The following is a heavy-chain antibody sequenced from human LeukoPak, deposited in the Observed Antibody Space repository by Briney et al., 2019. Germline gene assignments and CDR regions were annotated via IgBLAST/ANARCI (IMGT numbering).Heavy chain of an antibody. D-gene: IGHD6-13*01. J-gene: IGHJ4*02. Sequence: PGGSLRLSCAASGFTFSNYAMSWVRQAPGKGLEWVSALSGSGGSTYYADSVKGRFTISRDNSKNTLYLQMNSLRAEDTAVYYCAKRDWDWHSSSLSYWGQGTLVTVSS. CDR1: GFTFSNYA. V-gene: IGHV3-23*01. CDR3: AKRDWDWHSSSLSY. CDR2: LSGSGGST.